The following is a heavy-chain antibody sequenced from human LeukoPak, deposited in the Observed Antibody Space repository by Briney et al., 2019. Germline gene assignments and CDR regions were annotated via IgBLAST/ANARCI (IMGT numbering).Heavy chain of an antibody. D-gene: IGHD3-22*01. V-gene: IGHV3-21*01. CDR3: ARDPDSSGSLSWFDP. CDR1: GFTSSSYS. CDR2: ISSSSSYI. Sequence: PGGSLRLSCAASGFTSSSYSMNWVRQAPGKGLEWVSSISSSSSYIYYADSVKGRFTISRDNAKNSLYLQMNSLRAEDTAVYYCARDPDSSGSLSWFDPWGQGTLVTVSS. J-gene: IGHJ5*02.